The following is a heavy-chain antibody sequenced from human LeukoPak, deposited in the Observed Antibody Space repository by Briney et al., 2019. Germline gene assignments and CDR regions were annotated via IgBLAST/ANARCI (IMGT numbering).Heavy chain of an antibody. V-gene: IGHV3-23*01. CDR3: AKSDEDFWSGYSGYYFDY. Sequence: GGSLRLSCAASGFTFSSYAMSWVRQAPGKGLEWVSAISGSGGSTYYADSVKGRFTIPRDNSKNTLYLQMNSLRAEDTAVYYCAKSDEDFWSGYSGYYFDYWGQGTLVTVSS. D-gene: IGHD3-3*01. CDR1: GFTFSSYA. CDR2: ISGSGGST. J-gene: IGHJ4*02.